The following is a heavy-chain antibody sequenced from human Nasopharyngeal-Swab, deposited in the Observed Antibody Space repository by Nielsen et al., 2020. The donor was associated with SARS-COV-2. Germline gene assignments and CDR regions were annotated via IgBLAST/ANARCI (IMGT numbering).Heavy chain of an antibody. Sequence: GGSLRLSCAASGFTFSSYSMNWVRQAPGKGLEWVSYISSSSITIYYADSVKGRFTISRDNAKNSLYLQMNSLRAEDTAVYYCARASFDSSGYYYIADYYYYYYMDVWGKGTTVTVSS. V-gene: IGHV3-48*01. CDR3: ARASFDSSGYYYIADYYYYYYMDV. CDR1: GFTFSSYS. J-gene: IGHJ6*03. D-gene: IGHD3-22*01. CDR2: ISSSSITI.